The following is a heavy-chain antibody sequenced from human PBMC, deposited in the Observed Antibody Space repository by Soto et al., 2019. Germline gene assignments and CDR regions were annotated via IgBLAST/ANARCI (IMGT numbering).Heavy chain of an antibody. Sequence: ASVKVSCKASGYTFTGYYIHWVRQAPGQGLEWMGWINPNSGGTNYAQKFQGWVTMTRDTSISTAYMELNRLRSDDTAVYYCARTRNKMLRAPDYFYYYGMDVWGQGTTVTVSS. CDR1: GYTFTGYY. CDR3: ARTRNKMLRAPDYFYYYGMDV. V-gene: IGHV1-2*04. CDR2: INPNSGGT. D-gene: IGHD3-10*01. J-gene: IGHJ6*02.